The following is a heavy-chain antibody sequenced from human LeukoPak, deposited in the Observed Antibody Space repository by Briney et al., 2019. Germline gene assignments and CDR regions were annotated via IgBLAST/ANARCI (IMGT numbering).Heavy chain of an antibody. D-gene: IGHD2-2*01. Sequence: PGGSLRLSCAASGFTFSSYSMNWVRQAPGKGLEWISYISSSSTIYDADSVKGRFTISRDNSKNTLYLQMNSLRAEDTAVYYCAKNIVVVPAATPDYYFDYWGQGTLVTVSS. CDR2: ISSSSTI. CDR3: AKNIVVVPAATPDYYFDY. J-gene: IGHJ4*02. V-gene: IGHV3-48*01. CDR1: GFTFSSYS.